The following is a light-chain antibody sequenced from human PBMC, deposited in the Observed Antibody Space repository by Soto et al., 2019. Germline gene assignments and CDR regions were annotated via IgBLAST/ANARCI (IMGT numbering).Light chain of an antibody. V-gene: IGKV3-20*01. CDR2: GES. J-gene: IGKJ1*01. CDR3: QQYNSYPWT. CDR1: QSVSSSY. Sequence: EIGLTQSPGTLSLSPGERATLSCRASQSVSSSYLAWYQQKPGQAPRLLIYGESSRATGIPDRFRGSGSGTDFTLTISSLQPDDFATYYCQQYNSYPWTFGQGTKVDIK.